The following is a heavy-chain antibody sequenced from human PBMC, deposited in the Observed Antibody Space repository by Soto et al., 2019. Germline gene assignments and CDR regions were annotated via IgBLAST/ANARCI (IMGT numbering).Heavy chain of an antibody. J-gene: IGHJ5*02. D-gene: IGHD3-3*01. V-gene: IGHV1-69*04. CDR3: ARDNRHVLRFLDDWFDP. CDR2: IIPILGIA. CDR1: GGTFGSYT. Sequence: KVSCKDSGGTFGSYTSSWVRQAPGQGLEWMGRIIPILGIANYAQKFQGRVTITADKSTSTAYMELSSLRSEDTAVYYCARDNRHVLRFLDDWFDPWGQGTLVTVSS.